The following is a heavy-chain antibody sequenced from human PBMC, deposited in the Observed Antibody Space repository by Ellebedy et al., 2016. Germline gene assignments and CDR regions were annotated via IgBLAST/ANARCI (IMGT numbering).Heavy chain of an antibody. CDR3: ARGPRRGWSIFDY. V-gene: IGHV4-34*01. CDR2: INHSGST. D-gene: IGHD6-19*01. Sequence: SETLSLTXAVYGGSFSGYYWSWIRQPPGKGLEWIGEINHSGSTNYNPSLKSRVTISVDTSKNQFSLKLSSVTAADTAVYYCARGPRRGWSIFDYWGQGTLVTVSS. J-gene: IGHJ4*02. CDR1: GGSFSGYY.